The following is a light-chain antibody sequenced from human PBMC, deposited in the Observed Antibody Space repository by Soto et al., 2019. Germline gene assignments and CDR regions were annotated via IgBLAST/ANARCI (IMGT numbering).Light chain of an antibody. J-gene: IGKJ4*01. CDR2: GAS. Sequence: EVGMTQSPATLSVSPGERATLSCRASQSVSSNLAWYQQKPGQTPRLLMYGASTRATGIPARFSGSGSGTEFTLTISSLQSADFAVYYCQQYHKWPPFTFGGGTKVDIK. V-gene: IGKV3-15*01. CDR3: QQYHKWPPFT. CDR1: QSVSSN.